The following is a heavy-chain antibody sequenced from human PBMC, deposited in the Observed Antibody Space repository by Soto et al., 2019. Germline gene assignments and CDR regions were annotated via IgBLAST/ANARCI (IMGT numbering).Heavy chain of an antibody. CDR3: ASQADSGTDIYYYGMDV. D-gene: IGHD1-26*01. CDR2: ISAYNGNT. CDR1: GYTFTSYG. V-gene: IGHV1-18*01. J-gene: IGHJ6*02. Sequence: ASVKVSCKASGYTFTSYGISWVRQAPGQGLEWKGWISAYNGNTNYAQKLQGRVTMTTDTSTSTAYMELRSLRSDDTVVYYCASQADSGTDIYYYGMDVWGQGTTVTVSS.